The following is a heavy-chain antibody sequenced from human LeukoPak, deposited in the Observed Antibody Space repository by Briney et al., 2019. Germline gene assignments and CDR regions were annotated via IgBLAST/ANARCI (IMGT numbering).Heavy chain of an antibody. Sequence: RGSLRLSCAASGFPFSRYSMNWVRQAPGKGLECVSSISSSSNYIYYADSVKGRFTISRDNAKNSLYLQMNSLRAEDTAVYYCARDPSSGWYLKGWFDPWGQGTLVTVSS. V-gene: IGHV3-21*01. CDR3: ARDPSSGWYLKGWFDP. CDR2: ISSSSNYI. CDR1: GFPFSRYS. J-gene: IGHJ5*02. D-gene: IGHD6-19*01.